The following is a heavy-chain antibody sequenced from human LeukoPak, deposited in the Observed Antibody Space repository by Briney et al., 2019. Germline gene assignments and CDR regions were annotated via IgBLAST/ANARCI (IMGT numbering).Heavy chain of an antibody. V-gene: IGHV1-8*01. CDR3: AKVAYCSGGSCYYYFDY. CDR2: MNPNSGNT. Sequence: ASVKVSCKVSGYTLTELSMHWVRQAPGKGLEWMGWMNPNSGNTGYAQKFQGRVTMTRDTSISTAYMELSSLRSEDTAVYYCAKVAYCSGGSCYYYFDYWGQGTLVTVSS. CDR1: GYTLTELS. J-gene: IGHJ4*02. D-gene: IGHD2-15*01.